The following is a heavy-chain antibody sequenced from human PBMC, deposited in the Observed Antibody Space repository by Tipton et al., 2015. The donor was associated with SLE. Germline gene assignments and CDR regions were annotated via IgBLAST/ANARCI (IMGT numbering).Heavy chain of an antibody. CDR3: ARLNRYSSHGVFDY. CDR2: IYYSGST. D-gene: IGHD6-13*01. CDR1: GGSISSSSYY. J-gene: IGHJ4*02. V-gene: IGHV4-39*07. Sequence: TLSLTCTVSGGSISSSSYYWGWIRPPPGKGLEWIGSIYYSGSTYYNPSLKSRVTISVDTSKNQFSLKLSSVTAADTAVYYCARLNRYSSHGVFDYWGQGTLVTVSS.